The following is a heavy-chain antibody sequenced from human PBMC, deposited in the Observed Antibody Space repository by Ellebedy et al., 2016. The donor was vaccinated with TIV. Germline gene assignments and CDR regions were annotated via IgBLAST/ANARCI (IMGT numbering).Heavy chain of an antibody. Sequence: GESLKISXAASGFNFSSYGMHWVRQAPGKGLEWVTVIWSDGTTKYYSDSVKGRFTISRDNSKNTLYLQMNSLRAEDTAVYYCAREIIYGGYYFDYWGQGTLVTVSS. J-gene: IGHJ4*02. CDR1: GFNFSSYG. D-gene: IGHD4-23*01. CDR3: AREIIYGGYYFDY. V-gene: IGHV3-33*01. CDR2: IWSDGTTK.